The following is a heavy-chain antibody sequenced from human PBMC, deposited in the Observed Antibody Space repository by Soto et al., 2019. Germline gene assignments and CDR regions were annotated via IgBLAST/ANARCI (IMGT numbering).Heavy chain of an antibody. CDR2: ISSSSSYT. CDR3: VRNGGNDKYFQH. CDR1: GFTFSDYY. J-gene: IGHJ1*01. V-gene: IGHV3-11*06. D-gene: IGHD2-15*01. Sequence: QVQLVESGGGLVKPGGSLRLSCADSGFTFSDYYMSWIRQAPGKGLEWVSYISSSSSYTNYADSVKGRFTISRDNAKNSLYLQMNSLRAEDTAVYYCVRNGGNDKYFQHWGQGTLVPVSS.